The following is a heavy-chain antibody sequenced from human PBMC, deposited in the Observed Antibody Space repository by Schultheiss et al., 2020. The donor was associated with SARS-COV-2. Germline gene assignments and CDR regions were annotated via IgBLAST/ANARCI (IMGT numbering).Heavy chain of an antibody. V-gene: IGHV4-59*01. CDR3: ASITMVQGVIIKADYYGMDV. D-gene: IGHD3-10*01. CDR1: GGSFSGYY. CDR2: IYYSGST. J-gene: IGHJ6*02. Sequence: SETLSLTCAVYGGSFSGYYWSWIRQHPGKGLEWIGYIYYSGSTNYNPSLKSRVTISVDTSKNQFSLKLSSVTAADTAVYYCASITMVQGVIIKADYYGMDVWGQGTTVTVSS.